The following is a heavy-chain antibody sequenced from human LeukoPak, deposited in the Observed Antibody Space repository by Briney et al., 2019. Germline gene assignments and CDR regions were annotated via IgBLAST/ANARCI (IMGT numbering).Heavy chain of an antibody. D-gene: IGHD6-13*01. CDR3: ARGIAAAGDY. J-gene: IGHJ4*02. CDR1: GGSISSYY. V-gene: IGHV4-59*08. CDR2: IYCSGST. Sequence: KPSETLSLTCTVSGGSISSYYWSWIRQPPGKGLEWIGYIYCSGSTNYNPSLKSRVTISVDTSKNQFSLKLGSVTAADTAVYYCARGIAAAGDYWGQGTLVTVSS.